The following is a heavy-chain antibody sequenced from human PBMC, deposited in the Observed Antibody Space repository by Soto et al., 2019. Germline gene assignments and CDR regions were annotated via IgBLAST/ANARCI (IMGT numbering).Heavy chain of an antibody. Sequence: SVKVSCKASGGTFSSYAISWVRQAPVQVLEWMGGIIPIFGTANYAQKFQGRVTITADKSTSTAYMELSSLRSEDTAVYYCVMIASKDAFAIWGQGTIVTVSS. CDR2: IIPIFGTA. J-gene: IGHJ3*02. V-gene: IGHV1-69*06. CDR1: GGTFSSYA. D-gene: IGHD3-22*01. CDR3: VMIASKDAFAI.